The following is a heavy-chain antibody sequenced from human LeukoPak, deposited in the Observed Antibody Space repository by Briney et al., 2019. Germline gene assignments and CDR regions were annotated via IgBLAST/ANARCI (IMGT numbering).Heavy chain of an antibody. CDR3: ARDGRVAGTGENWFDP. D-gene: IGHD6-19*01. J-gene: IGHJ5*02. CDR2: INPSGGST. V-gene: IGHV1-46*01. CDR1: GYAFTSYY. Sequence: ASVKVSCKASGYAFTSYYMRWVRQAPGQGLEWMGIINPSGGSTSYAQKFQGRVTMTRDTSTSTVYMELSSLRSEDTAVYYYARDGRVAGTGENWFDPWGQGALVTVSS.